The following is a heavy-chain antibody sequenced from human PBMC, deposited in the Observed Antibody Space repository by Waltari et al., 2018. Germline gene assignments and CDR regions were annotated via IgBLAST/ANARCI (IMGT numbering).Heavy chain of an antibody. Sequence: QVQLQQWGAGLLKPSETLSLTCAVYGGSFSGYYWSWIRQPPGKGLEWIGEINHSGSTNYNPSLKSRVTISVDTSKNQFSLKLSSVTAADTAVYYCARGVLWRMSYYASSGYYSLFDYWGQGTLVTVPS. D-gene: IGHD3-22*01. V-gene: IGHV4-34*01. CDR3: ARGVLWRMSYYASSGYYSLFDY. CDR1: GGSFSGYY. CDR2: INHSGST. J-gene: IGHJ4*02.